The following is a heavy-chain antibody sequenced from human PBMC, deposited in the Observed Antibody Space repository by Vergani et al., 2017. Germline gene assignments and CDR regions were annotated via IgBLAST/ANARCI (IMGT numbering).Heavy chain of an antibody. CDR1: GFIFRSYA. V-gene: IGHV3-64D*06. Sequence: VQLVESGGGVVQPGGSLRLFCSASGFIFRSYAMHWVRQAPGKGLEYVSGISSNGGSTYYADSVKGRFTISRDNSKNTLYLQMSSLRAEDTAVYYCVKGLLFHYGMDVWGQGTTVTVSS. CDR3: VKGLLFHYGMDV. D-gene: IGHD2-21*02. J-gene: IGHJ6*02. CDR2: ISSNGGST.